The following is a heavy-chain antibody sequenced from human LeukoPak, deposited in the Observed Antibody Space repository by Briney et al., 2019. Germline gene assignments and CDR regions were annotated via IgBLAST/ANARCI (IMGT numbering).Heavy chain of an antibody. CDR3: AKGAFSGASRYCFDY. V-gene: IGHV3-23*01. J-gene: IGHJ4*02. D-gene: IGHD2-15*01. CDR2: ISVSGNT. CDR1: GFTLSSYA. Sequence: GGTLRLSCAASGFTLSSYAMSWVRQGPGKGLEWVSAISVSGNTYHADSVKGRFTISRDNSKNTLYLQMNSLRAEDTAVYYCAKGAFSGASRYCFDYWGQGTLVTVSS.